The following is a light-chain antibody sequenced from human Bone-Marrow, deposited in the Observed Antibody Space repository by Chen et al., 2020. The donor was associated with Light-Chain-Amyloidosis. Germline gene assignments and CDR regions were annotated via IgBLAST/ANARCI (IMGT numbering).Light chain of an antibody. CDR3: QSADSSGTYEVI. J-gene: IGLJ2*01. CDR1: DLPTKY. CDR2: RET. V-gene: IGLV3-25*03. Sequence: SYELTQPPSVSVSPGQTARIACSGDDLPTKYAYLYQQKPGQAPVLVIHRETERPSGISERFSGSSSGTTATLTISGVQAEDEADYHCQSADSSGTYEVIFGGGTKLTVL.